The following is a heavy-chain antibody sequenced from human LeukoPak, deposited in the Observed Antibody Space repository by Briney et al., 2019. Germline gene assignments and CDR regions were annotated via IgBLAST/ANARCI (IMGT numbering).Heavy chain of an antibody. CDR2: IRSDGSDK. CDR3: ARSHYGGSYDMFDF. V-gene: IGHV3-30*02. Sequence: GESLRLSCAASGFTFSSYGMNWVRQAPGKGLEWVASIRSDGSDKKYADSVKGRFSISRDNSNHTVHLQMDSLRAEDTASYYCARSHYGGSYDMFDFWGQGTLVIVSS. CDR1: GFTFSSYG. D-gene: IGHD4/OR15-4a*01. J-gene: IGHJ4*02.